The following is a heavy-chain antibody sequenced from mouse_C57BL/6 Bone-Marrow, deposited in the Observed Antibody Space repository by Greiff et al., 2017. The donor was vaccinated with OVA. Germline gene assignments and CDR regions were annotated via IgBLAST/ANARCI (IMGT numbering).Heavy chain of an antibody. CDR1: GYTFTNYW. J-gene: IGHJ2*01. D-gene: IGHD1-1*01. CDR3: ARGLLQESQYYFDY. CDR2: IYPGGGYT. V-gene: IGHV1-63*01. Sequence: QVQLQQSGAELVRPGTSVKMSCKASGYTFTNYWIGWAKQRPGHGLEWIGDIYPGGGYTNYNEKFKGKATLTADKSSRTAYMQFSSLTSEDSAIYYCARGLLQESQYYFDYWGQGTTLTVSS.